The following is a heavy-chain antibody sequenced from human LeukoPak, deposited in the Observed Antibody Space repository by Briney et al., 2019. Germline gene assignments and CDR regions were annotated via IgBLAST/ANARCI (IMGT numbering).Heavy chain of an antibody. CDR2: IYYSGST. D-gene: IGHD3-22*01. J-gene: IGHJ3*02. CDR1: GGSISSYY. V-gene: IGHV4-59*01. CDR3: ARDRSYYYDSSGYYTKDAFDI. Sequence: PSETLSLTCTVSGGSISSYYWSWIRQPPGKGLEWIGYIYYSGSTNYNPSLKSRVTISVDTSKNQFSLKLSSVTAADTAVYYCARDRSYYYDSSGYYTKDAFDIWGQGTMVTVSS.